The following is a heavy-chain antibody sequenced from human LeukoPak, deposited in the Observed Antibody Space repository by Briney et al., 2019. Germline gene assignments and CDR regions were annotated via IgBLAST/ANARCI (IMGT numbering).Heavy chain of an antibody. CDR3: ARIKWELLGPFDY. V-gene: IGHV1-69*13. J-gene: IGHJ4*02. Sequence: GASVKVSCKASGGTFSSYATSWVRQAPGQGLEWMGGIIPIFGTANYAQKFQGRVTITADESTSTAYMELSSLRSDDTAVYYCARIKWELLGPFDYWGQGTLVTVSS. CDR1: GGTFSSYA. D-gene: IGHD1-26*01. CDR2: IIPIFGTA.